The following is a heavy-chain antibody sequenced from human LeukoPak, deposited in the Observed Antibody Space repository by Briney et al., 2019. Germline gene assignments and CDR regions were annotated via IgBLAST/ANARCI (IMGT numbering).Heavy chain of an antibody. J-gene: IGHJ4*02. Sequence: PGGSLRLSCAASGLTFSSYGMHWVRQAPGKGLEWVAIIRFDGSKNYYADSVRGRFTISRDNSKNTLYLQMDSLRPGDTAVYYCAKDRHYSDTSGPRFDSWGPGTLVTVSS. D-gene: IGHD3-22*01. CDR2: IRFDGSKN. CDR1: GLTFSSYG. V-gene: IGHV3-30*02. CDR3: AKDRHYSDTSGPRFDS.